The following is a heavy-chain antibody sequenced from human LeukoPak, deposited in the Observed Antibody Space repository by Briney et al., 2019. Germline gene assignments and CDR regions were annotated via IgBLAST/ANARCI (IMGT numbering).Heavy chain of an antibody. CDR3: AKDSVNYDSFDY. V-gene: IGHV3-30-3*01. J-gene: IGHJ4*02. Sequence: PGGCLRLSCAASGFTFSSYAMHWVRQAPGKGLEWVAVISYDGSNKYYADSVKGRFTISRDNSKNTLYLQMNSLRAEDTAVYYCAKDSVNYDSFDYWGQGTLVTVSS. CDR2: ISYDGSNK. CDR1: GFTFSSYA. D-gene: IGHD4-11*01.